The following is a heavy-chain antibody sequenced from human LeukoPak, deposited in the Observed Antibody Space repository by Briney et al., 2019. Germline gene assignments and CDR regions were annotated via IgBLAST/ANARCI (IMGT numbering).Heavy chain of an antibody. CDR3: ARDSSRASYEIDY. CDR1: GFTFSSYS. Sequence: GGSLRLSCAASGFTFSSYSMNWVRQAPGKGLEWVSSISSSSSYIYYADSVKGRFTISRDNAKNSLYLQMNSLRAEDTAVYYCARDSSRASYEIDYWGQGTLVTVSS. CDR2: ISSSSSYI. V-gene: IGHV3-21*01. D-gene: IGHD3-3*01. J-gene: IGHJ4*02.